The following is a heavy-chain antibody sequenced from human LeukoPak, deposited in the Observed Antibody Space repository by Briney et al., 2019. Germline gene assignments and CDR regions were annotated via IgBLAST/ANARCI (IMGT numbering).Heavy chain of an antibody. CDR3: TRENSGSLSLEY. CDR2: IKQDGSET. Sequence: GGSLRLSCAASGYTFSIYLMNWVRQAPGKGLAWVASIKQDGSETYYMESVQGRFTISRDNDMNFLYLQLSSLRAEDTAVYYCTRENSGSLSLEYWGQGTLVTVSS. V-gene: IGHV3-7*01. J-gene: IGHJ4*02. D-gene: IGHD1-26*01. CDR1: GYTFSIYL.